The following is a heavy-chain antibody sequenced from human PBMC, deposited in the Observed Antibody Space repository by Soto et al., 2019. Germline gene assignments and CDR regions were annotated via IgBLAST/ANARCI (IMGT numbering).Heavy chain of an antibody. J-gene: IGHJ6*02. Sequence: SVTVSCKASVFTFTSSAMHWVRQAPGQRLEWIGWIVVGSGNTNYAQKFQERVTITSDMSTSTAYMELSSLRSEDTAVYYCAASYYDILTGSAVSMDVWGQGTTVTVSS. D-gene: IGHD3-9*01. CDR1: VFTFTSSA. CDR3: AASYYDILTGSAVSMDV. V-gene: IGHV1-58*02. CDR2: IVVGSGNT.